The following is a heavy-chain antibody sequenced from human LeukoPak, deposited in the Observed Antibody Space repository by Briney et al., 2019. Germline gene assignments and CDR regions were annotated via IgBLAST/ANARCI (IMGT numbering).Heavy chain of an antibody. CDR1: GYIFTDYY. D-gene: IGHD3-3*01. V-gene: IGHV1/OR15-1*02. Sequence: ASVKVSCKASGYIFTDYYMHWVRQAPGQELGWMGRINPNSGGTNYAQKFQGRVTMTRDTSISTAYAELSSLRSEDTATYYCARDLITIQEGGSDAFDIWGQGTMVTVSS. CDR3: ARDLITIQEGGSDAFDI. CDR2: INPNSGGT. J-gene: IGHJ3*02.